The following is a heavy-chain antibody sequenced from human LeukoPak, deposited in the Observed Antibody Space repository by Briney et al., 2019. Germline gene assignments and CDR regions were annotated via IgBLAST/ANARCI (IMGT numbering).Heavy chain of an antibody. Sequence: GASVKVSCKASGGTFSSYAISWVRQAPGQGLEWMGRIIPILGIANYAQKFQGRVTITADKSTSTAYMELSSLRSEDTAVYYCAIEPLSGDFWKGFEGFDYWGQGTLVTVSS. J-gene: IGHJ4*02. CDR2: IIPILGIA. CDR1: GGTFSSYA. D-gene: IGHD3-3*01. CDR3: AIEPLSGDFWKGFEGFDY. V-gene: IGHV1-69*04.